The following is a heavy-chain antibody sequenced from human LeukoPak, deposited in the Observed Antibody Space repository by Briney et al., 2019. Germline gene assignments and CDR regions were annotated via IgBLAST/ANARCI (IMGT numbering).Heavy chain of an antibody. J-gene: IGHJ4*02. CDR1: GFTFSSYA. CDR3: AKLPDTYYFDY. Sequence: GGSLRLSCAASGFTFSSYAMNWVRQAPGKGLEWVSAISDSADSTYYADSVKGRFTISRDNSKNTLYLQMNSLRAENTAVYYCAKLPDTYYFDYWGQGTLATVSS. V-gene: IGHV3-23*01. CDR2: ISDSADST. D-gene: IGHD5-18*01.